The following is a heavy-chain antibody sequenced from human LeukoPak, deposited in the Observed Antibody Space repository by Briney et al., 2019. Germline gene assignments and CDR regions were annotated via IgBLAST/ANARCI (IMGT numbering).Heavy chain of an antibody. CDR2: ISGSGGSI. CDR1: GFTVSSNY. D-gene: IGHD1-7*01. J-gene: IGHJ4*02. V-gene: IGHV3-23*01. Sequence: GGSLRLSCAASGFTVSSNYMSWVRQAPGKGLEWVSTISGSGGSIYYADSVKGRFTISRDNSKNTLYLQMSSLRAEDTAVYCERGSWNYLRTFEYWGQGTLVTVSS. CDR3: RGSWNYLRTFEY.